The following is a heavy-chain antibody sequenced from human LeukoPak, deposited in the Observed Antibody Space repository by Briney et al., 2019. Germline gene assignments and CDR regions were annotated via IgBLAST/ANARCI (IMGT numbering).Heavy chain of an antibody. V-gene: IGHV1-69*04. CDR3: ARCGYSYGYVYYYYGMDV. J-gene: IGHJ6*02. CDR2: IIPILGIA. Sequence: ASVKVSCKASGGTFSSYAISWVRQAPGQGLEWMGRIIPILGIANYAQKFQGRVTITADKSTSTAYMELSSLRSDDTAVYYCARCGYSYGYVYYYYGMDVWGQGTTVTVSS. CDR1: GGTFSSYA. D-gene: IGHD5-18*01.